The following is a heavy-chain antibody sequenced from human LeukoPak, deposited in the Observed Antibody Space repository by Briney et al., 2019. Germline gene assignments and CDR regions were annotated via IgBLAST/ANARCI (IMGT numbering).Heavy chain of an antibody. Sequence: GRSLRLSCAASGFTLDDYAMHWVRQAPGKGLEWVSGISWNSGSIGYADSVKGRFTISRDNAKNSLYLQMNSLRAEDTALYYCAKDMGGVLGIIDYWGQGTLVTVSS. CDR3: AKDMGGVLGIIDY. V-gene: IGHV3-9*01. CDR1: GFTLDDYA. CDR2: ISWNSGSI. J-gene: IGHJ4*02. D-gene: IGHD3-16*01.